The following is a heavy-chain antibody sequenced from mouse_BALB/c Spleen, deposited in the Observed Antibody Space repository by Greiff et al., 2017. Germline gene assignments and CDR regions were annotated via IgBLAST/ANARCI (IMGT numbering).Heavy chain of an antibody. J-gene: IGHJ4*01. Sequence: EVKLMESGAELVKPGASVKLSCTASGFNIKDTYMHWVKQRPEQGLEWIGRIDPANGNTKYDPKFQGKATITADTSSNTAYLQLSSLTSEDTAVYYCARDGNYVDYYAMDYWGQGTSVTVSS. V-gene: IGHV14-3*02. CDR2: IDPANGNT. CDR1: GFNIKDTY. CDR3: ARDGNYVDYYAMDY. D-gene: IGHD2-1*01.